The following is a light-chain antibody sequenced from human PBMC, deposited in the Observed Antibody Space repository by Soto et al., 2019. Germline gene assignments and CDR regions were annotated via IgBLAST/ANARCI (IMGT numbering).Light chain of an antibody. CDR2: GAS. J-gene: IGKJ5*01. CDR1: QSVSSSY. Sequence: EIVLTQSPGTLSLSPGERATLSCRASQSVSSSYLAWYQQKPGQAPRLLIYGASSRATGIQDRFSGSGSGTDFTLTIIILEPDDFAVYYCQQYGSSPSSTFGQGTRLESK. V-gene: IGKV3-20*01. CDR3: QQYGSSPSST.